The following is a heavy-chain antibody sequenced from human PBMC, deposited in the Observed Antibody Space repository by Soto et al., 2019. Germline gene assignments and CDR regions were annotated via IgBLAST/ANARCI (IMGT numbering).Heavy chain of an antibody. D-gene: IGHD6-13*01. Sequence: QVQLVQSGAEVKKPGASVKVSCTTSGYTFTSYDINWVRQATGQGREWMGWMNPSSGNTGYAQKFQGRVTMTRDTSISKAYMELSSLRSDDTAVYYCARDASKQLVPYSWFDPWGQGTLVTVSS. V-gene: IGHV1-8*01. CDR2: MNPSSGNT. CDR3: ARDASKQLVPYSWFDP. CDR1: GYTFTSYD. J-gene: IGHJ5*02.